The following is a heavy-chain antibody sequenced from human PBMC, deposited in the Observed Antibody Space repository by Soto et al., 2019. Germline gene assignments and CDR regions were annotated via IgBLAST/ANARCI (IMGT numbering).Heavy chain of an antibody. CDR1: GFNFGNFG. CDR3: ARNPRSDIFGVLTIVENCLVF. D-gene: IGHD3-3*02. Sequence: GGSLSLSCAASGFNFGNFGMSWVRQAPGKGLQWVSSITNTGGATYHTDSVKGRFIVSRDNSKNVMFLLMRGLGVDDTALYFCARNPRSDIFGVLTIVENCLVFRGRASLLTVSS. V-gene: IGHV3-23*01. J-gene: IGHJ4*02. CDR2: ITNTGGAT.